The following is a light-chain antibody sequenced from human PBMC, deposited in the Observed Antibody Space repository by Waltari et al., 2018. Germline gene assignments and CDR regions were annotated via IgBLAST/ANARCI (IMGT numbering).Light chain of an antibody. J-gene: IGKJ1*01. CDR3: QEYVDDLWT. CDR2: KES. V-gene: IGKV1-5*03. CDR1: RDISTK. Sequence: DILMTQSPPTLSASMGDRVTIPCRASRDISTKLAWYQQKPGRAPKLLIYKESSLESGVPARFSGSGSGTEFTLTISTLQPDDFATYYCQEYVDDLWTFGQGTKVEIK.